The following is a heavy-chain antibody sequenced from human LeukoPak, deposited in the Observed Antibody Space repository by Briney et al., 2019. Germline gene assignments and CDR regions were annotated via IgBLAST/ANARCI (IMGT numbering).Heavy chain of an antibody. V-gene: IGHV4-39*07. CDR2: IYYSGST. CDR1: GGSISSSSYY. J-gene: IGHJ4*02. Sequence: PSETLSLTCTVSGGSISSSSYYWGWIRQPPGKGLEWIGSIYYSGSTYYNPSLKSRVTISIDTSKNQFSLKLNSVTAADTAVYYCAGDGDLGFWGQGTLVTVSS. D-gene: IGHD3-16*01. CDR3: AGDGDLGF.